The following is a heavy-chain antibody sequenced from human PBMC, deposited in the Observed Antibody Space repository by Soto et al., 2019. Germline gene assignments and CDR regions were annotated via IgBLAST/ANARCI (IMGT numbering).Heavy chain of an antibody. J-gene: IGHJ4*02. CDR1: GYTFTSYG. Sequence: QVQLVQSGAEVKKTGASVKVSCKASGYTFTSYGISWVRQAPGQGLEWMGWISAYNGNTNYAQKLQGRVTMTTDTSTSTAYMELRSLRSDDTAVYYCARDRAYYYDSSGYYYFDYWGQGTLVTVSS. CDR3: ARDRAYYYDSSGYYYFDY. CDR2: ISAYNGNT. D-gene: IGHD3-22*01. V-gene: IGHV1-18*01.